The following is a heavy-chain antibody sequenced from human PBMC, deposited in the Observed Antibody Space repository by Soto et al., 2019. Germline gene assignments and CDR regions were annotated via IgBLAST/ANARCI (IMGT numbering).Heavy chain of an antibody. J-gene: IGHJ5*02. CDR1: GVTVSSNY. V-gene: IGHV3-53*01. CDR2: IYSGGST. Sequence: EVQVVESGGGLIQYGGSLRLSCAASGVTVSSNYMSWVRQAPGKGLEWVSIIYSGGSTYYADSVKGRFTISRDNSKNTVYLQMNSLRDEDTAVYYCARVGRNSYWFDPWGQGTLVTVSS. CDR3: ARVGRNSYWFDP. D-gene: IGHD4-4*01.